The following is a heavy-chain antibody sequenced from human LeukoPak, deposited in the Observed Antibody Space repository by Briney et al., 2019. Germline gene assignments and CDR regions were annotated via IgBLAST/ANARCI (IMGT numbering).Heavy chain of an antibody. V-gene: IGHV4-34*01. Sequence: GSLRLSCAASGFTFSSYTMNGVRQPPGRGREGIGEINHGGSTNYNPSLKSRVTISVDPSKNQFFLRLSSVTAADTAVYYCARTTASGNMDVWGKGTTVTISS. CDR2: INHGGST. D-gene: IGHD3-10*01. CDR3: ARTTASGNMDV. J-gene: IGHJ6*03. CDR1: GFTFSSYT.